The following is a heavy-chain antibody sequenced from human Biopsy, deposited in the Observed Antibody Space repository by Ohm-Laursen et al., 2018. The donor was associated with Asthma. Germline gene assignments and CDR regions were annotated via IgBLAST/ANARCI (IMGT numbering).Heavy chain of an antibody. D-gene: IGHD3-16*01. CDR1: GGTFRTYA. CDR3: ARVDAIMISGDFCFYSGFDL. Sequence: SVKVSCKVSGGTFRTYAFNWVRQAPGQGLEWMGGIIPMYGVPKVAQKFQGRVTITADESTSTAYMEMSSLRSEDTAVYYCARVDAIMISGDFCFYSGFDLWGQGTTVRVSS. CDR2: IIPMYGVP. V-gene: IGHV1-69*13. J-gene: IGHJ6*02.